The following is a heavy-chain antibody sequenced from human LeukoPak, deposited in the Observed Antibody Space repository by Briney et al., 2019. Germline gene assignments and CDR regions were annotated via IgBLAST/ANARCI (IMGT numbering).Heavy chain of an antibody. J-gene: IGHJ4*02. Sequence: SETLSLTCAVYGGSFSGYYWSWIRQPPEKGLEWIGEINHSGSTNYNPSLKSRVTISVDTSKNQFSLKLSSVTAADTAVYYCAREGWDWSGGFDYWGQGTLVTVSS. CDR3: AREGWDWSGGFDY. D-gene: IGHD3/OR15-3a*01. CDR2: INHSGST. V-gene: IGHV4-34*01. CDR1: GGSFSGYY.